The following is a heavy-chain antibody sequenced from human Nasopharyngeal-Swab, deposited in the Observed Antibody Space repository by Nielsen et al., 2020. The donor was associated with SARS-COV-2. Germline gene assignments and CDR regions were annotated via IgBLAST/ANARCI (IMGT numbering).Heavy chain of an antibody. CDR3: ASTPLDSSGYYYAFHY. J-gene: IGHJ4*02. Sequence: GSLKISCAASGFPFSRYTMHWVRQAPGKGLEWVAVISYDGSNKYYADSVKGRFTISRDISKNTLYLQMNSLRAEDTAVFYCASTPLDSSGYYYAFHYWGRGTLVTVPS. CDR2: ISYDGSNK. D-gene: IGHD3-22*01. CDR1: GFPFSRYT. V-gene: IGHV3-30-3*01.